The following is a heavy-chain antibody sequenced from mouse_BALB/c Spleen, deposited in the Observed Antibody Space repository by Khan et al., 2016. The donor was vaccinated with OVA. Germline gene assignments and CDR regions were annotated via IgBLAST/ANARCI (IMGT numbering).Heavy chain of an antibody. CDR2: IYPGNSDT. V-gene: IGHV1-5*01. CDR3: TRGGLRYPVSVAY. Sequence: VQLQQSGTVLARPGASVKMSCKASGYTFTSYWMHWVKQRPGQGLEWIGAIYPGNSDTSYNQKFQGKAQLTAVPSTSTAYMELRSLTNEDSAVYYGTRGGLRYPVSVAYWGQGTLVTVSA. D-gene: IGHD1-1*01. CDR1: GYTFTSYW. J-gene: IGHJ3*01.